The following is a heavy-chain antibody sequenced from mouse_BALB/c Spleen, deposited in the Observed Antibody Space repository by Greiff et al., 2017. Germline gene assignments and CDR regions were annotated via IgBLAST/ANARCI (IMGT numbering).Heavy chain of an antibody. D-gene: IGHD1-1*01. CDR1: GFTFSSFG. Sequence: DVKLVESGGGLVQPGGSRKLSCAASGFTFSSFGMHWVRQAPEKGLEWVAYISSGSSTIYYADTVKGRFTISRDNPKNTLFLQMTSLRSEDTAMYYCARSTYYYGSDAMDYWGQGTSVTVSS. V-gene: IGHV5-17*02. CDR2: ISSGSSTI. J-gene: IGHJ4*01. CDR3: ARSTYYYGSDAMDY.